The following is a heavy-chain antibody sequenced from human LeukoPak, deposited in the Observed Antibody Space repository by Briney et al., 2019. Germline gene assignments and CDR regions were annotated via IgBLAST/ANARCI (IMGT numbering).Heavy chain of an antibody. D-gene: IGHD1-26*01. CDR3: TTDRQYSGSYLSFAFDI. J-gene: IGHJ3*02. Sequence: GGSLRLSCAASGFTFSNAWMSWVRQAPGKGLEWVGRIKSKTDGGTTDYAAPVKGRFTISRDDSKNTLYLQMNSLKTEDTAVYYCTTDRQYSGSYLSFAFDIWGQGTMVTVSS. CDR1: GFTFSNAW. CDR2: IKSKTDGGTT. V-gene: IGHV3-15*01.